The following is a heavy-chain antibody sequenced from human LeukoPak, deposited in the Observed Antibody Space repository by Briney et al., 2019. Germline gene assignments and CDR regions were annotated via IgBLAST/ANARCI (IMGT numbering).Heavy chain of an antibody. D-gene: IGHD6-13*01. J-gene: IGHJ4*02. V-gene: IGHV3-23*01. CDR3: AKGPSAAVEDLLDY. CDR1: GFTFSSYA. Sequence: HPGGSLRLSCAASGFTFSSYAMTWVRQAPGKGLEWVSAISGSGSTTYYADSVKGRFTISRDNSKNTLYLQMNSLRAEDTAVYYCAKGPSAAVEDLLDYWGQGTLVTVSS. CDR2: ISGSGSTT.